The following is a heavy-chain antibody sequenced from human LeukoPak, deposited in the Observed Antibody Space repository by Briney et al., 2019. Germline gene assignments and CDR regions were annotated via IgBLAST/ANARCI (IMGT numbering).Heavy chain of an antibody. CDR2: IIPIFGTA. V-gene: IGHV1-69*13. CDR3: ARYGYYYDSSGYINWFDP. J-gene: IGHJ5*02. D-gene: IGHD3-22*01. CDR1: GGTFSSYA. Sequence: SVKVSCKASGGTFSSYAISWVRQAPGQGLEWMGGIIPIFGTANYAQKFQGRVTITADESTSTAYMELSSLRSEDTAVYYCARYGYYYDSSGYINWFDPWGQGTLVTVSS.